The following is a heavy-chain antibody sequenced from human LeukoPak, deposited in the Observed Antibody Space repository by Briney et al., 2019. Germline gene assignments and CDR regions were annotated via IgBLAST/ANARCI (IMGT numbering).Heavy chain of an antibody. CDR3: ARDNTATGPFDN. CDR2: IDPSGGST. CDR1: GYTXTSYG. J-gene: IGHJ4*02. Sequence: GASVKVSCKASGYTXTSYGIGWVRQAPGQGLEWMGIIDPSGGSTSYAQKFQGRVTMTRDTSTSTVYMELSSLRSEDTAVYYCARDNTATGPFDNWGQGTLVTVSS. D-gene: IGHD1-1*01. V-gene: IGHV1-46*01.